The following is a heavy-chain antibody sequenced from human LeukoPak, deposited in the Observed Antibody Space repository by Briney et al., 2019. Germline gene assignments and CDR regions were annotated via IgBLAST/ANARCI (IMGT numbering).Heavy chain of an antibody. D-gene: IGHD6-13*01. CDR1: GVSISSSNSY. V-gene: IGHV4-61*01. CDR3: ARGLKQQLGNLYYYYYYYMDV. Sequence: SETLSLTCTVSGVSISSSNSYWSWIRQPPGKGLEWIGYIYYSGSTNYNPSLKSRVTISVDTSKNQFSLELSSVTAADTAVYYCARGLKQQLGNLYYYYYYYMDVWGKGTTVTISS. J-gene: IGHJ6*03. CDR2: IYYSGST.